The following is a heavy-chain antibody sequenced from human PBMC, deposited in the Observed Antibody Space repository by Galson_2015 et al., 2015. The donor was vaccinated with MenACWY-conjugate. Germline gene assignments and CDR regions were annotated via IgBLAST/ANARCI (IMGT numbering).Heavy chain of an antibody. CDR2: IYPGDSDT. CDR3: ARHKGLKCAFDI. J-gene: IGHJ3*02. D-gene: IGHD4-11*01. Sequence: QSGAEVKKPGESLKISCKASGYSFPTYWIVWVRQMPGKGLEWMGIIYPGDSDTRYSPSFQGQVTISTDKSNNTAHLQWSGLKASDTAMYYRARHKGLKCAFDIWGQGTMVTVSS. CDR1: GYSFPTYW. V-gene: IGHV5-51*01.